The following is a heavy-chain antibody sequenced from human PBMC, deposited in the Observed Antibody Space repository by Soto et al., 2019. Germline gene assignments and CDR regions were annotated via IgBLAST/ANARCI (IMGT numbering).Heavy chain of an antibody. CDR3: ARQHPLDSSAWYD. CDR2: IYAGDSDT. J-gene: IGHJ4*02. D-gene: IGHD6-19*01. CDR1: GYSFPNFW. V-gene: IGHV5-51*01. Sequence: GESLKISCKASGYSFPNFWIGWVRQMPGKGLEWMGTIYAGDSDTSYSPSFQGQVTFSVDKSTNTAYLHWTSLKASDTAIYWCARQHPLDSSAWYDWGQGTQVTVSS.